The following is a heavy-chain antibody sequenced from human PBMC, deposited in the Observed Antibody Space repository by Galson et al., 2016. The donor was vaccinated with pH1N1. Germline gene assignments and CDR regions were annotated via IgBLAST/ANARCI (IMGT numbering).Heavy chain of an antibody. CDR3: ARRYFDL. J-gene: IGHJ2*01. Sequence: SLRLSCAASGFIFSDYWMQWVRQAPGKGLEWVANIRQDGSEKYYVDSVKGRCTISRDNAKNSLYLQMNSLRAEDTAVYYCARRYFDLWGRGTLVTVSS. CDR2: IRQDGSEK. CDR1: GFIFSDYW. V-gene: IGHV3-7*01.